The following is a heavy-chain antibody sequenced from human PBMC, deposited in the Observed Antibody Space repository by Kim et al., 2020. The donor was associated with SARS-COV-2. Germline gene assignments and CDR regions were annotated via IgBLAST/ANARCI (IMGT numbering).Heavy chain of an antibody. J-gene: IGHJ6*02. CDR1: GFTFDDYA. D-gene: IGHD2-21*02. V-gene: IGHV3-9*01. CDR2: ISWNSGSI. CDR3: AKAVVTAYYYYGMDV. Sequence: GGSLRLSCAASGFTFDDYAMHWVRQAPGKGLEWVSGISWNSGSIGYADSVKGRFTISRDNAKNSLYLQMNSLRAEDTALYYCAKAVVTAYYYYGMDVWGQGTTVTVSS.